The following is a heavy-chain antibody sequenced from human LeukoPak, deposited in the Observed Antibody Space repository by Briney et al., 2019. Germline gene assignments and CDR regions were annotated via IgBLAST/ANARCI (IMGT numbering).Heavy chain of an antibody. D-gene: IGHD7-27*01. V-gene: IGHV3-48*02. CDR3: ARDSNWSFDY. CDR1: GFTFSTYS. CDR2: MSETSRPS. Sequence: PGGSLRLSCAASGFTFSTYSMNWVRQAPGKGLEWVSYMSETSRPSYYADSVKGRFTISRDNAKNSLYLQMNSLRDEDTAVYYCARDSNWSFDYWGQGTLVTVSS. J-gene: IGHJ4*02.